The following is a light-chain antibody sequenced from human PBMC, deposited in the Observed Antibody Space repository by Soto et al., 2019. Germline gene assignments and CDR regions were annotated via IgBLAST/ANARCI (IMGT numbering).Light chain of an antibody. CDR1: QGISSY. J-gene: IGKJ4*01. Sequence: DIQLTQSPSFLSASVGDRVTITCRASQGISSYLAWYQQKPGKAPKLLIYAASTLQSGVPSRFSGSGSGTEFTLTISSLQPEDFATYYCQQLNSYPPGFAGVTKVAIK. CDR3: QQLNSYPPG. CDR2: AAS. V-gene: IGKV1-9*01.